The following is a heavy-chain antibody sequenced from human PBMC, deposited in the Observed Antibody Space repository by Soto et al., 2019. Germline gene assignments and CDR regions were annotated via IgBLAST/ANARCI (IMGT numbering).Heavy chain of an antibody. Sequence: GESLKISCKGSGYSFTSCWFGWVRQMPGKGLEWMGIIYPGDSDTRYGPSFQGQVTISADKSISTAYLQRSSLKASDTAMYYCARQASTIFGVVKDYYYYYGMDVWGQGTTVTVSS. V-gene: IGHV5-51*01. CDR2: IYPGDSDT. CDR1: GYSFTSCW. CDR3: ARQASTIFGVVKDYYYYYGMDV. J-gene: IGHJ6*02. D-gene: IGHD3-3*01.